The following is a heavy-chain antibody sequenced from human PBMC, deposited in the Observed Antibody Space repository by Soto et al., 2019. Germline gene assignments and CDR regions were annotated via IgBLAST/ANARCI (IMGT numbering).Heavy chain of an antibody. V-gene: IGHV1-18*04. Sequence: ASVKVSCKASGYTSADFGISWVRQAPGQGLEWMGWVSGNNGASNPAPKVQGRITMTLDTSTGVSYMALRSLRSDDTAIYYCVRDQKYFRVNGNWFDSWGQVTLVPVSP. CDR1: GYTSADFG. CDR2: VSGNNGAS. D-gene: IGHD2-2*01. CDR3: VRDQKYFRVNGNWFDS. J-gene: IGHJ5*01.